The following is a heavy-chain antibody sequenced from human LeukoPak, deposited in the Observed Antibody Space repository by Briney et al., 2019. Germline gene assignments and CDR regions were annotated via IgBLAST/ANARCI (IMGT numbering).Heavy chain of an antibody. CDR1: GYTFTGYY. CDR3: ARVYGAYYYDSSGYYSRWFDP. J-gene: IGHJ5*02. Sequence: ASVKVSCKASGYTFTGYYMHWVRQAPGQGLEWMGWINPNSGGTNYAQKFQGRVTMTRDTSISTAYMELSRLRSDDTAVYYCARVYGAYYYDSSGYYSRWFDPWGQGTLVTVSS. V-gene: IGHV1-2*02. CDR2: INPNSGGT. D-gene: IGHD3-22*01.